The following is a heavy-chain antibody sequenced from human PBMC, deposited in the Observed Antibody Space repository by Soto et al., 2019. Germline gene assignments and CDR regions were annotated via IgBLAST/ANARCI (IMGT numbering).Heavy chain of an antibody. CDR2: IVPVLGVP. Sequence: QVQLVQSGAEVKKPGSSVKISCKASGDTFTTYPITWVRQAPGHGLEWMGRIVPVLGVPNSAQKFQGRLTLSAQKARTTAYMELRRLTAADAALYYCARDGYAYGSGSFLATWGQGTLVIVSS. V-gene: IGHV1-69*04. D-gene: IGHD3-10*01. CDR1: GDTFTTYP. J-gene: IGHJ5*02. CDR3: ARDGYAYGSGSFLAT.